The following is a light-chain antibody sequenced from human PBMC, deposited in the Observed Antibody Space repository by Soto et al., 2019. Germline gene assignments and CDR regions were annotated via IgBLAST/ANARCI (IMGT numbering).Light chain of an antibody. CDR2: DAS. Sequence: DIQMTQSPSSLSASVGDRVTLTCQASQDISNYLNWYQKQPGKAPKLLIYDASKLKIGVPSRFRGSGSGTDFSLTITSLQPEDIGNYYCQQYDNLPSFGGGTKVDIK. J-gene: IGKJ4*01. CDR3: QQYDNLPS. CDR1: QDISNY. V-gene: IGKV1-33*01.